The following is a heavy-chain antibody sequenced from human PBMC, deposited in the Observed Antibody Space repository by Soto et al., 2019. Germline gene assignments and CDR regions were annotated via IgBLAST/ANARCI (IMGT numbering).Heavy chain of an antibody. J-gene: IGHJ3*01. D-gene: IGHD1-1*01. Sequence: DVQLVESGGVLIQPGESLRLSCAAFGLTISGKKYVAWVRQAPGKGLEWVSALYDVDGSFYADSVKGRFTTSSDSSKTTVYLQMNDLRPDDTAVYYCATWHEREHAYDVWGQGPTVTVSS. CDR2: LYDVDGS. CDR1: GLTISGKKY. V-gene: IGHV3-53*01. CDR3: ATWHEREHAYDV.